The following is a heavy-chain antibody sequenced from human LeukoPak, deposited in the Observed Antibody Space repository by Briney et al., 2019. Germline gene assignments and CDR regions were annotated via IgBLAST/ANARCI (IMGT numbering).Heavy chain of an antibody. J-gene: IGHJ4*02. CDR2: ITGDGAST. V-gene: IGHV3-23*01. CDR3: AKSNGFLMYYFDY. CDR1: TVTFSSYA. D-gene: IGHD3-22*01. Sequence: GGSLRLSCAVSTVTFSSYAMSWVRQAPGKGLEWVSGITGDGASTHVADPVKGRFTISRDNSKNTVYLQMNSLRAEDTAVYFCAKSNGFLMYYFDYWGQGILVSVSS.